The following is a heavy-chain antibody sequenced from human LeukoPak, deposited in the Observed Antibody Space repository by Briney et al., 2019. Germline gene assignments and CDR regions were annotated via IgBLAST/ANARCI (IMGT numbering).Heavy chain of an antibody. CDR1: GYSISSGYY. CDR2: IYHSGST. CDR3: ARDPLTYYDFWSGYSTQSYYFGY. V-gene: IGHV4-38-2*02. D-gene: IGHD3-3*01. J-gene: IGHJ4*02. Sequence: SETLSLTCTVSGYSISSGYYWGWIRQPPGKGLEWIGSIYHSGSTYYNPSLKSRVTISVDTSKNQFSLKLSSVTAADTAVYYCARDPLTYYDFWSGYSTQSYYFGYWGQGTLVTVSS.